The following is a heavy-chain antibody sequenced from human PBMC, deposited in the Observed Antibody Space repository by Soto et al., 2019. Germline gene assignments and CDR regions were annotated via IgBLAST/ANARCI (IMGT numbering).Heavy chain of an antibody. CDR2: INPNSGGT. Sequence: GASVKVSCKASGYTSTSYAMHWVRQAPGQRLEWMGWINPNSGGTNYAQKFQGWVTMTRDTSISTAYMELSRLRSDDTAVYYCATSLTYYYDSSGSGAFDLWGQGTMVTVSS. V-gene: IGHV1-2*04. CDR1: GYTSTSYA. J-gene: IGHJ3*01. CDR3: ATSLTYYYDSSGSGAFDL. D-gene: IGHD3-22*01.